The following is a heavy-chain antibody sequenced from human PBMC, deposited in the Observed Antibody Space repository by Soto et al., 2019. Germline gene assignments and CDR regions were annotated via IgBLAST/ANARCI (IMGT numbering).Heavy chain of an antibody. CDR3: ANWSGVSFFDY. V-gene: IGHV3-23*01. D-gene: IGHD1-1*01. CDR1: GFTFSSYA. CDR2: VSGRVGST. J-gene: IGHJ4*02. Sequence: EVQLLESGGGLVQPGGSLRLSCAASGFTFSSYAMFWVRQAPGKGLEWVSAVSGRVGSTYYADSVKGRFTIARDNSKNTQYLQMNSLRAEDTAVDYCANWSGVSFFDYWGQGNLVTVSS.